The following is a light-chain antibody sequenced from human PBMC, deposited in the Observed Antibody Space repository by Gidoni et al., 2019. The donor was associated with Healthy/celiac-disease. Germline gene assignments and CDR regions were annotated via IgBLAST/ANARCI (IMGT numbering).Light chain of an antibody. V-gene: IGKV1-39*01. CDR2: AAS. CDR1: QSISSY. J-gene: IGKJ2*01. CDR3: QQSYSTPHT. Sequence: DIQMTQSPSSLSASVGDRVTITCRASQSISSYLNRYQQKPGKAPKLLIYAASSLQSGVPSRLSGSGSGTDFTLTISSLQPEDFATYYCQQSYSTPHTFXQXTKLXIK.